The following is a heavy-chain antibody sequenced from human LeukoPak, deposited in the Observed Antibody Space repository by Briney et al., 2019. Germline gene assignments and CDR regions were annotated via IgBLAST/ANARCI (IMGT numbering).Heavy chain of an antibody. CDR1: GVSVSSCSYH. CDR2: FYYSGST. D-gene: IGHD3-10*01. J-gene: IGHJ5*02. CDR3: ARDGYYGSGSFDP. Sequence: SETLSLTCTVSGVSVSSCSYHWSWMRQPPGKRLEWLVYFYYSGSTNYNPSLKRPVNISMDTSKNQFSLRLNSVTAAATAVYYCARDGYYGSGSFDPWGQGTLVTVSS. V-gene: IGHV4-61*01.